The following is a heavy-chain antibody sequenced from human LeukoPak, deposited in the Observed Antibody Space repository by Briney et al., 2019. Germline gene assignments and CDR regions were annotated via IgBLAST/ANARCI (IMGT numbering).Heavy chain of an antibody. Sequence: GGSLRLSCAASGFTFSNYAMHWVRQAPGQGLEWVAFMSFDGSDKYYADSVKGRFTISRDNSKNTLYLQMNSLRFEDTAVYYCARDQPGTYTLSSTWGQGTLVTVSS. V-gene: IGHV3-30-3*01. CDR2: MSFDGSDK. CDR3: ARDQPGTYTLSST. D-gene: IGHD6-19*01. J-gene: IGHJ5*02. CDR1: GFTFSNYA.